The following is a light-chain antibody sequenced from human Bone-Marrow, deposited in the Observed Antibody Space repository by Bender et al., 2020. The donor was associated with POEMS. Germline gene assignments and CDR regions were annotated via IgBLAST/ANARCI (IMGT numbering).Light chain of an antibody. CDR3: SSFAGSNNVV. J-gene: IGLJ2*01. V-gene: IGLV1-40*01. CDR1: SSNIGAGYD. Sequence: SVLTQPPSVSGAPGQRVTISCTGSSSNIGAGYDVHWYQQLPGTVPKLLIYGNNNRPSGVPDRFSGSKSGTSASLTVSGLQAEDEADYYCSSFAGSNNVVFGGGTKLTVL. CDR2: GNN.